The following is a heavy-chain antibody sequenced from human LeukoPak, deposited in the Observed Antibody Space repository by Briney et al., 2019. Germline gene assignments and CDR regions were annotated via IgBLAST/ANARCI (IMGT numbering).Heavy chain of an antibody. V-gene: IGHV3-33*01. CDR2: IWYDGSDK. Sequence: GGSLRLSCAASGFTFSNYGIHWVRQAPGKGLEWVAVIWYDGSDKYYADSVKGRFTISRDNSKNTLYLQMNSLRVEDTAVYYCATFDYWGQGTLVTVSS. J-gene: IGHJ4*02. CDR3: ATFDY. CDR1: GFTFSNYG.